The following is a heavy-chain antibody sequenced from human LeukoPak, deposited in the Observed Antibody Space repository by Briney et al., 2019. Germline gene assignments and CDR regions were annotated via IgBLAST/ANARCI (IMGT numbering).Heavy chain of an antibody. Sequence: SETLSLTCAVSGGSISSGGYSWSWIRQPPGKGLEWIGYIYHSGSTYYNPSLKSRVTISVDRSKNQFSLKLSSVTAADTAVYYCARGLEIYLFDYWGQGTLVTVSS. CDR2: IYHSGST. V-gene: IGHV4-30-2*01. D-gene: IGHD2/OR15-2a*01. CDR1: GGSISSGGYS. J-gene: IGHJ4*02. CDR3: ARGLEIYLFDY.